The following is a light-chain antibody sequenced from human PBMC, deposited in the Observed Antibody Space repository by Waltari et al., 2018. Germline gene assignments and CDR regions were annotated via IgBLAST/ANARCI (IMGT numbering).Light chain of an antibody. Sequence: SYVLTQPPSLSVSPGQPARITCSGDALPKQYGFWYQQKPGQAPVMIIYNDKARPSALPDRFSGSSSGTTVTLIISGVRAEDEADYYCQSIDASGVYYVFGGGTKLTVL. CDR3: QSIDASGVYYV. J-gene: IGLJ1*01. CDR1: ALPKQY. V-gene: IGLV3-25*03. CDR2: NDK.